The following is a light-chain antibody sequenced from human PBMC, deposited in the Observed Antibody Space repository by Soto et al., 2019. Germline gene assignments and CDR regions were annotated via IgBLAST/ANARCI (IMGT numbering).Light chain of an antibody. V-gene: IGKV1-9*01. Sequence: QLTQSPSSLCESVGDRVTITCRATQDISSYLAWYQQKPRKAPELLIYAASTLQSGVPSRFSGSGSGTDFTLTISSLQPEELATYVCQKVSRYPSTVGGGTKVANK. CDR3: QKVSRYPST. J-gene: IGKJ4*01. CDR2: AAS. CDR1: QDISSY.